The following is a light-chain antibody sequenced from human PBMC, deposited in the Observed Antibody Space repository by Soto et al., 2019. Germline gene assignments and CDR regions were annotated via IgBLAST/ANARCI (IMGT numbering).Light chain of an antibody. V-gene: IGKV3-15*01. CDR1: QSISRS. Sequence: EIVMTPSPATLSVSPGERATLSCRASQSISRSLAWYQQKPGQAPRLLTSDASTRATGIPARFSGSGSGTDFTLTISSLQSEDFAVYYCQDYNSWPPFTFGGGTKGDIK. CDR2: DAS. J-gene: IGKJ4*01. CDR3: QDYNSWPPFT.